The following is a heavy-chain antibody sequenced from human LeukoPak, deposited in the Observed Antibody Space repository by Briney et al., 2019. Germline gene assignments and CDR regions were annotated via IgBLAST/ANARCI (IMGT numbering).Heavy chain of an antibody. Sequence: ASVKVSCKASGYTFTSYDINWVRQATGQGLEWMGWMNPNSGNTGYAQKFQGRVTITRNTSISTAYMELSSLRSEDTAVYYCARQVGYYSSSWYFHRLGAPTNNWFDPWGQGTLVTVSS. J-gene: IGHJ5*02. CDR1: GYTFTSYD. D-gene: IGHD6-13*01. V-gene: IGHV1-8*03. CDR2: MNPNSGNT. CDR3: ARQVGYYSSSWYFHRLGAPTNNWFDP.